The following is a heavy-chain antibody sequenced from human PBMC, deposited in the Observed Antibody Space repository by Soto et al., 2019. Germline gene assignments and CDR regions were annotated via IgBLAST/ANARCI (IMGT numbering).Heavy chain of an antibody. D-gene: IGHD1-7*01. CDR3: ARARNWNYYFDY. CDR2: INHSGST. Sequence: QVQLQQWGAGLLKPSETLSLTCAVYGGSFSGYYWSWIRQPPGKGLEWIGEINHSGSTNYNQSLKSRVTISVDTSKNQFSLKLSSVTAADTAVYYCARARNWNYYFDYWGQGTLVTVSS. CDR1: GGSFSGYY. J-gene: IGHJ4*02. V-gene: IGHV4-34*01.